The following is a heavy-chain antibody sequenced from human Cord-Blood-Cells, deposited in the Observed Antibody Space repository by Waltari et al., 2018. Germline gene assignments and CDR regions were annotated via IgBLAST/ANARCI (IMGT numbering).Heavy chain of an antibody. V-gene: IGHV1-69*04. Sequence: QVQLVQSGAEVKKPGSSVKVSCKASGGTFSSYAISWVRQAPGQGLEWMGGSIPILGIANDAPKFQGRVTVAADETTSTADMELSSLRSEDTAVYYCARGGVGGYYDYWGQGTLVTVSS. J-gene: IGHJ4*02. CDR1: GGTFSSYA. CDR2: SIPILGIA. D-gene: IGHD3-22*01. CDR3: ARGGVGGYYDY.